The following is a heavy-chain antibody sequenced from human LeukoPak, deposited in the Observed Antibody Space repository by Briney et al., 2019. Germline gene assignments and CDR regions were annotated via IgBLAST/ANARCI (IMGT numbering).Heavy chain of an antibody. CDR3: ARVPRYDSSVFDY. CDR2: ISNSGGST. J-gene: IGHJ4*02. CDR1: GFTFNTYT. D-gene: IGHD3-22*01. V-gene: IGHV3-23*01. Sequence: GGSLRLSCAASGFTFNTYTVYWVRQAPGKGLEWVSGISNSGGSTYYADSVKGRFTISRDNSKNTLYLQMNSLRAEDTALYYCARVPRYDSSVFDYWGQGTLVTVSS.